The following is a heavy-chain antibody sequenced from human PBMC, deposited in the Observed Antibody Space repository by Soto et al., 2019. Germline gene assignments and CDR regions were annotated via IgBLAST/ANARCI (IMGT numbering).Heavy chain of an antibody. D-gene: IGHD2-2*01. Sequence: QVQLVQSGAEVKKPGSSVKVSCKASGGTFSSYAISWVRQAPGQGLEWMGGIIPIFGTANYAQKFQGRVTITADESTGTSYMEVSSLRSEDTAVYYCARDTRCSSSNCPWLYNWFDPWGQGTLVNVSS. CDR2: IIPIFGTA. CDR1: GGTFSSYA. CDR3: ARDTRCSSSNCPWLYNWFDP. J-gene: IGHJ5*02. V-gene: IGHV1-69*01.